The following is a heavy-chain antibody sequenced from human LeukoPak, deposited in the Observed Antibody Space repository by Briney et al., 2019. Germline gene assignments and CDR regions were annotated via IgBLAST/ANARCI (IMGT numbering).Heavy chain of an antibody. V-gene: IGHV3-23*01. CDR3: AKGLAAGSQYFDY. Sequence: GGSLRLSCAASGFTFSTYGMSWVRQAPGKGLEWVSAVGSDGINTAYADSVKGRFTISRDNSKNTLYLQLSSLRAEDTAVYYCAKGLAAGSQYFDYWGQGTLITVSS. D-gene: IGHD6-25*01. CDR2: VGSDGINT. J-gene: IGHJ4*02. CDR1: GFTFSTYG.